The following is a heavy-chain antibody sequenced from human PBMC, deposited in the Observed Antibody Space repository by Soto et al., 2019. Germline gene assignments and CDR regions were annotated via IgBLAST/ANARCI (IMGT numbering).Heavy chain of an antibody. D-gene: IGHD3-3*01. CDR1: GYTFTSYA. J-gene: IGHJ6*02. V-gene: IGHV1-3*05. Sequence: QVQLVQSGAEEKKPGASVKVSCKASGYTFTSYAMHWLRQAPGQRREWMGWINAGNGNTKYSQKFQGRVTITRDTSASTAYMELSSLRSEDTAVYYCARNHLGPTPYGMDVWGQGTTVTVSS. CDR2: INAGNGNT. CDR3: ARNHLGPTPYGMDV.